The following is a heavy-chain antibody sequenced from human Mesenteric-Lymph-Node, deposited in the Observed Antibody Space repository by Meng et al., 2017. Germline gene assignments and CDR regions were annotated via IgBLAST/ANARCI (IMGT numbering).Heavy chain of an antibody. Sequence: QEPVTALGPGSVKPSHTHSLTCTFSGGVIRSGGEHGRSIRQNPGKVLETIGYIKSSGSTYYNPSLRSRLTISVDTSKNQFSLKLSSVTAADTAVYYCARASYGSGSPLGESWFDPWGQGTLVTVSS. CDR3: ARASYGSGSPLGESWFDP. J-gene: IGHJ5*02. V-gene: IGHV4-31*03. CDR2: IKSSGST. D-gene: IGHD3-10*01. CDR1: GGVIRSGGEH.